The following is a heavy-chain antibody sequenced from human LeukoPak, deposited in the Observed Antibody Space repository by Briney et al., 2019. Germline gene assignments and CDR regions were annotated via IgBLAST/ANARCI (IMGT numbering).Heavy chain of an antibody. D-gene: IGHD3-22*01. J-gene: IGHJ4*02. Sequence: GASLRLSCAASGFTFSSYAMSWVRQAPGKGLVWVSAISGSGGSTYYADSVKGRFTISRDNSKNTLYLQMNSLRAEDTAVYYCARYYDSSGYYWGHFDYWGQGTLVTVSS. V-gene: IGHV3-23*01. CDR2: ISGSGGST. CDR3: ARYYDSSGYYWGHFDY. CDR1: GFTFSSYA.